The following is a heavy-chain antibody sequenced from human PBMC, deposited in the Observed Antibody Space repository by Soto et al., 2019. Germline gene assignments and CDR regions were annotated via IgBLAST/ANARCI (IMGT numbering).Heavy chain of an antibody. CDR2: ISYDGSNK. J-gene: IGHJ4*02. D-gene: IGHD2-2*01. CDR1: GFTFSSYG. CDR3: AKDHYQLLRNFDY. V-gene: IGHV3-30*18. Sequence: VQLVESGGGVVQPGRSLRLSCAASGFTFSSYGMHWVRQAPGKGLEWVAVISYDGSNKYYADSVKGRFTISRDNSKNTLYLQMNSLRAEDTAVYYCAKDHYQLLRNFDYWGQGTLVTVSS.